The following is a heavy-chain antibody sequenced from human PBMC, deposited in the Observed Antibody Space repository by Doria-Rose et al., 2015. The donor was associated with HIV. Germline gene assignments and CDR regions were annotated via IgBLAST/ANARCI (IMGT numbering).Heavy chain of an antibody. D-gene: IGHD3-10*01. CDR1: GGSISSYY. CDR2: IYSSGST. J-gene: IGHJ6*03. V-gene: IGHV4-4*09. CDR3: ARFRPSRGIYYSLDV. Sequence: LSLTCTVSGGSISSYYWNWIRQPPGKGLEWIWYIYSSGSTHYNSSLKSRVTISIDTSKNQFSLKLSSVTAADTAVYYCARFRPSRGIYYSLDVWGKGTTVTVSS.